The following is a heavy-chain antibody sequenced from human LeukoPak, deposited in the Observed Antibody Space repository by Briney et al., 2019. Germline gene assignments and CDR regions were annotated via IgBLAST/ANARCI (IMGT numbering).Heavy chain of an antibody. V-gene: IGHV3-33*01. J-gene: IGHJ4*02. CDR1: GFTFSSYG. CDR3: ARDASRGSSSSRRSPYFDY. Sequence: PGGSLRLSCAASGFTFSSYGMHWVRQAPGKGLEWVAVIWYDGSNKYYADSVEGRFTISRDNSKNTLYLQMNSLRAEDTAVYYCARDASRGSSSSRRSPYFDYWGQGTLVTVSS. D-gene: IGHD6-6*01. CDR2: IWYDGSNK.